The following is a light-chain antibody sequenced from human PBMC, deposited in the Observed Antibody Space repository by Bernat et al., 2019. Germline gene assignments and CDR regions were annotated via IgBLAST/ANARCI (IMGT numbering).Light chain of an antibody. V-gene: IGLV2-14*03. J-gene: IGLJ3*02. Sequence: QSALTQPASVSGSPGQSITISCTGTRSDVGAYESVSWYQQHPGKAPKLIIYDVRSRPSGISNRFSGSKSGNTASLTISALQPEVEADYYCCSYTTTSTRVFGGGTKLTVL. CDR1: RSDVGAYES. CDR3: CSYTTTSTRV. CDR2: DVR.